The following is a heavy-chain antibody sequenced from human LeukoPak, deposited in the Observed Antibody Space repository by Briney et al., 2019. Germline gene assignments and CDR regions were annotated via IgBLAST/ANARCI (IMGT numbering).Heavy chain of an antibody. CDR1: GFTFSNHY. D-gene: IGHD2-8*01. Sequence: GGSLRLSCAASGFTFSNHYMDWVRQAPGKGLEWVGRTRNKTKGYTTEYAASVKGRFTISRDDSKNSLYLQMNSLRTEDTAVYYCARVQGCSNGVCYYYFDYWGQGTQVTASS. CDR2: TRNKTKGYTT. V-gene: IGHV3-72*01. J-gene: IGHJ4*02. CDR3: ARVQGCSNGVCYYYFDY.